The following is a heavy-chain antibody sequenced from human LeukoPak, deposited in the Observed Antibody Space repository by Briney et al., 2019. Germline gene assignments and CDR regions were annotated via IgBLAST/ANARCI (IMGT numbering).Heavy chain of an antibody. CDR2: ISGSGGST. Sequence: HPGGSLRLSCAASGFTFDDYAMHWVRQAPGKGLECISSISGSGGSTYYADSVKGRFTISRDNSKNTLYLQMNSLRAEDTAVYYCAKASVSDYYYYYYMDVWGKGTTVTVSS. D-gene: IGHD3-10*01. CDR1: GFTFDDYA. V-gene: IGHV3-23*01. CDR3: AKASVSDYYYYYYMDV. J-gene: IGHJ6*03.